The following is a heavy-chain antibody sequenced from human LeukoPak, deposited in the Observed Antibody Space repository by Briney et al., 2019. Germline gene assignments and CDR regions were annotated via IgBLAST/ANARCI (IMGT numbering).Heavy chain of an antibody. CDR2: IHGTGST. CDR1: GGSVSSSNW. V-gene: IGHV4-4*02. CDR3: ARTTEAHSWRTRSYDYYMDV. D-gene: IGHD6-13*01. J-gene: IGHJ6*03. Sequence: SGTLSLTCAVSGGSVSSSNWCSWVRQSPGKGLEWIAAIHGTGSTNYNPSLKSRVTISLDKAKNQFSLQLSSVTAADTAVYYCARTTEAHSWRTRSYDYYMDVWGKGTTVTVSS.